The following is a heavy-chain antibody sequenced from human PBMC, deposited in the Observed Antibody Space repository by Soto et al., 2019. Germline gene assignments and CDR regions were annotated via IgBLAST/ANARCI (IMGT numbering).Heavy chain of an antibody. CDR1: GGTFSSYA. CDR2: IIPIFGTA. V-gene: IGHV1-69*12. D-gene: IGHD3-9*01. J-gene: IGHJ4*02. Sequence: QVQLVQSGAEVKKPGSSVKVSCKASGGTFSSYAISCVRQAPGQGLEWMGGIIPIFGTANYAQKFQGRVTITAEESTSTAYMELSSLRSEDTAVYYCAREPVYYDILTGYIDYWGQGTLVTVSS. CDR3: AREPVYYDILTGYIDY.